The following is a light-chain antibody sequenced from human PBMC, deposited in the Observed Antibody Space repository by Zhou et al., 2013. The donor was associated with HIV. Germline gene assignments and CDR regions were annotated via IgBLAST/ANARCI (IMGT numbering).Light chain of an antibody. J-gene: IGKJ2*01. CDR3: QQYFNYPYS. V-gene: IGKV1-5*03. CDR1: QSISSW. Sequence: DIQMTQSPSTLSASVGDRVTITCRASQSISSWLAWYQQKPGKAPKLLIYKASSLESGVPSRFSATGSGTEFTLTISSVQPDDFATYYCQQYFNYPYSFGQGTKLDIK. CDR2: KAS.